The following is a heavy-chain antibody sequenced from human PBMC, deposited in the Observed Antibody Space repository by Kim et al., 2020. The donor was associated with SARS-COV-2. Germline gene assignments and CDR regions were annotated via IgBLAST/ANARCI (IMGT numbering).Heavy chain of an antibody. V-gene: IGHV4-39*01. J-gene: IGHJ4*02. CDR1: GGSFSSSSYY. CDR3: ARFHSGSSDF. CDR2: IYLSGSA. D-gene: IGHD1-26*01. Sequence: SETLSLTCTVSGGSFSSSSYYWGWIRQPPGKGLEWIGSIYLSGSAYYNPSLKSRVTISVDTSKNQFSLKLNSVTAADTAVYYCARFHSGSSDFWGQGTLGTVSS.